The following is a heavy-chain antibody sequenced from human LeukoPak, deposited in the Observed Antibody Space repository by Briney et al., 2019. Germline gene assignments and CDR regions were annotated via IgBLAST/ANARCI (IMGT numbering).Heavy chain of an antibody. Sequence: SETLSLTCVVSGDSISSGAYSWSWIRQPPGKGLEWIGYIFHSGSTFCNPSLKSRVTISVDNSKNQFSLRLSSVTAADTAVYYCARELWFANAPGSWLDPWGQGTLVTVSS. D-gene: IGHD2-21*01. J-gene: IGHJ5*02. CDR2: IFHSGST. CDR3: ARELWFANAPGSWLDP. V-gene: IGHV4-30-2*01. CDR1: GDSISSGAYS.